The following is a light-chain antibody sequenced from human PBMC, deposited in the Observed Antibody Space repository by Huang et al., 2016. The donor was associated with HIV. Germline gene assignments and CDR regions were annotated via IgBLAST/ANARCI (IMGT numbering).Light chain of an antibody. Sequence: DIQMTQSPSSLSASVGDTVIITCRASQNISKYLNWYQQWPGRAPKRLIYGTSNLQRGVSLMRFSGRASGTDFTLTITSLQPEDAATYFCQQSYGIPRTFGLGT. CDR3: QQSYGIPRT. CDR1: QNISKY. J-gene: IGKJ2*01. CDR2: GTS. V-gene: IGKV1-39*01.